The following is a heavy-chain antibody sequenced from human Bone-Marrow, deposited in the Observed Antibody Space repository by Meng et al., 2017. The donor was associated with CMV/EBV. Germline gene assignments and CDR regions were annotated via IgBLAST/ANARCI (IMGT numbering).Heavy chain of an antibody. CDR2: INQHGSEN. CDR1: GFAFSNYW. Sequence: GESLKISRAASGFAFSNYWIAWSRQATGKGLEWVGNINQHGSENQYADSVRGRFTISRDNARNSVYLQMNTLRAEDTAVYYCATTYYYDDTDYPLGQGTLVTVSS. V-gene: IGHV3-7*01. D-gene: IGHD3-22*01. J-gene: IGHJ5*02. CDR3: ATTYYYDDTDYP.